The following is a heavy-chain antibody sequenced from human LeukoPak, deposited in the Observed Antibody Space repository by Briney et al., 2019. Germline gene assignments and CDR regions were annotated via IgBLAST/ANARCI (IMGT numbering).Heavy chain of an antibody. CDR2: IYYSGST. D-gene: IGHD5-24*01. CDR3: ARQIEMATISAFDY. V-gene: IGHV4-39*01. Sequence: PSETLSLTCTVSGGSISSSSYYWGWIRQPPGKGLERIGSIYYSGSTYYNPSLKSRVTISVDTSKNQFSLKLSSVTAADTGVYYCARQIEMATISAFDYWGQGTLVTVSS. J-gene: IGHJ4*02. CDR1: GGSISSSSYY.